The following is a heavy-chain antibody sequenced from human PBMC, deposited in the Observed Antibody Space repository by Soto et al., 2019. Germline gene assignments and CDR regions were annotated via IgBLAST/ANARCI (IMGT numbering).Heavy chain of an antibody. J-gene: IGHJ1*01. CDR3: ANGDSSGFGYFQS. CDR2: VSFDGTNK. D-gene: IGHD3-22*01. Sequence: QVQLVESGGGVVQPGMTLRLSCTASGFTFSSHGMHWVRQAPGKGLEWVAVVSFDGTNKNYADSVRGRFTISRDNSKNTLYLQMSSVRAEDTAVYYCANGDSSGFGYFQSWGQGTLVTVSS. CDR1: GFTFSSHG. V-gene: IGHV3-30*18.